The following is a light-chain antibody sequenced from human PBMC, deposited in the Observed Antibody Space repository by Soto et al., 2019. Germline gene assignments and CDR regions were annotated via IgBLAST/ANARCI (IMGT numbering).Light chain of an antibody. J-gene: IGKJ5*01. Sequence: DIQMTQSPSTLSASVGDRVTITCRASQSISSWLAWYQQKPGKAPKLLIYKASTLESGVPSRFSGSGSGTEFTLTISSLQPDDFATYYCQQYDNLLPITFGQGTRLEMK. CDR3: QQYDNLLPIT. V-gene: IGKV1-5*03. CDR1: QSISSW. CDR2: KAS.